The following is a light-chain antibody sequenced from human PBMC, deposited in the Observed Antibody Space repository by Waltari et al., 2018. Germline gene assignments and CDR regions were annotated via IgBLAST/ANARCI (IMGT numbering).Light chain of an antibody. CDR2: SIN. CDR1: NSNIGRRA. Sequence: QSVLTQPPSASGAPGQRVTISCSGSNSNIGRRAVNWYQLLPGAAPKLLISSINQRPSGVPDRFIGSGSGTDFTLTISSLQAEDVAVYYCHQHHTTPWTFGQGT. CDR3: HQHHTTPWT. J-gene: IGLJ3*02. V-gene: IGLV1-44*01.